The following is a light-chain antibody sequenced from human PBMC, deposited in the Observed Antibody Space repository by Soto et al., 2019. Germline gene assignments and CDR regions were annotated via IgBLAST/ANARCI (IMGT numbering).Light chain of an antibody. Sequence: QSVLTQPASVSGSPGQSITISCTGTSSNVGSYNYVSWYQQHPGKAPRLMIYASSNRPSGVSHRFSGSRSGNTASLTISGLRAEDEADYFCSSYTSGSTLYVFGSGTKVTVL. J-gene: IGLJ1*01. CDR1: SSNVGSYNY. CDR2: ASS. V-gene: IGLV2-14*01. CDR3: SSYTSGSTLYV.